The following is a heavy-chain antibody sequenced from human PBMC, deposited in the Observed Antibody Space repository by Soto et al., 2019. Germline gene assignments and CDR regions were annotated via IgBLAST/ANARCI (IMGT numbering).Heavy chain of an antibody. CDR2: ISYDAASE. V-gene: IGHV3-30*03. D-gene: IGHD1-7*01. CDR1: GVTLRDYG. J-gene: IGHJ4*02. Sequence: GGSLRLSCSASGVTLRDYGMHWVRQAPGKGLEWVADISYDAASEHYADYVKGRLSISRDNSKNTVSLHMNSLGTGDTAFYYCARDSRRLQLGAIDFWGQGTLVTLYS. CDR3: ARDSRRLQLGAIDF.